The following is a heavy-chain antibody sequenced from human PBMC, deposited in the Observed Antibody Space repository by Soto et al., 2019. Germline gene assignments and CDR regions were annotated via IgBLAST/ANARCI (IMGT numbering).Heavy chain of an antibody. CDR2: IIPILDTA. CDR3: ARDSPIGSDFSGYDAIDL. J-gene: IGHJ4*02. V-gene: IGHV1-69*08. CDR1: GGTFSTST. Sequence: QVQLVQSGAEVKEPGSSVKVSCKASGGTFSTSTFTWVRQAPGQGLEWMGRIIPILDTADYAQKFQGSVTITADKSTSTVFMELSSLRSEDTGIYCARDSPIGSDFSGYDAIDLWGQGTLVTVSP. D-gene: IGHD5-12*01.